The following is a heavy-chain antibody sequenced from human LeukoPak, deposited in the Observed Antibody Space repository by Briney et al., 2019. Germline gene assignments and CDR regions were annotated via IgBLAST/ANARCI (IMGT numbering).Heavy chain of an antibody. J-gene: IGHJ5*02. CDR2: ITSGSSYI. V-gene: IGHV3-21*01. CDR1: GFTFTSSE. CDR3: TRERHTFDP. Sequence: GGSLRLSCAASGFTFTSSEMNWVRQAPGKGLEWVSSITSGSSYIYYADSVKGRFTISRDDAKNSLYLQMNSLRVEDTAVYYCTRERHTFDPWGQGTLVTVSS.